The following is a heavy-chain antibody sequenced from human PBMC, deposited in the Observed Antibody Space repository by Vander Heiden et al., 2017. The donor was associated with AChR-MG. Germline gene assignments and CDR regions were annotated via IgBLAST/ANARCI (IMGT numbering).Heavy chain of an antibody. CDR3: ARDKMWNFFDI. CDR2: IYYTGTT. J-gene: IGHJ3*02. V-gene: IGHV4-30-4*01. Sequence: QVQLQESGPGLLKPSQTLFLTCTVSGGRISSADYYWSWIRQPPGKGLEWIGYIYYTGTTYYNPSLKSRVTISVDTSKNQFSLKLSSVTATDTAVYYCARDKMWNFFDIWGQGTMVTVSS. CDR1: GGRISSADYY. D-gene: IGHD1-7*01.